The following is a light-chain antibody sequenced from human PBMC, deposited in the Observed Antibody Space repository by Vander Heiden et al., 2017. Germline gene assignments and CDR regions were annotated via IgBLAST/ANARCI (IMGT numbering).Light chain of an antibody. CDR2: RNN. CDR3: AAWDDSLSGVV. V-gene: IGLV1-47*01. J-gene: IGLJ2*01. Sequence: QSVLTQPPSASGAPGRRVTISCSGSSSNIGSNYVFWYQQLPGTAPKLLIYRNNQWPSGVPDRFSGSKSGTSASLAISGLRSEDEADYYCAAWDDSLSGVVFGGGTKLTVL. CDR1: SSNIGSNY.